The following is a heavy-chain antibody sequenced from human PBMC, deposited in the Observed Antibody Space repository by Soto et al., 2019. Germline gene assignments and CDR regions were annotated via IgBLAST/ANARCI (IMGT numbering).Heavy chain of an antibody. CDR1: GFTFSSYG. J-gene: IGHJ6*03. D-gene: IGHD3-9*01. Sequence: GGSLRLSCAASGFTFSSYGMHWVRQAPGKGLEWVAVIWYDGSNKYYADSVKGRFTISRDNSKNTLYLQMNSLRAEDTAVYYCARDPNYDILTGYSTYYYYYYMDVWGKGTTVTVSS. CDR2: IWYDGSNK. CDR3: ARDPNYDILTGYSTYYYYYYMDV. V-gene: IGHV3-33*01.